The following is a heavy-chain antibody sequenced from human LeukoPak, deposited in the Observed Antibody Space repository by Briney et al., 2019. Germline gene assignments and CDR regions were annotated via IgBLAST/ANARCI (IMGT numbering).Heavy chain of an antibody. Sequence: SETLSLTCAVYGGSFSGYYWSWIRQPPGKGLEWIGEINHSGSTNYNPSLKSRVTISVDTSKNQFSLKLSSVTAADTAVYYCARPEPPMVRGVPRYFDTWGQGTMVTVSS. CDR2: INHSGST. V-gene: IGHV4-34*01. CDR1: GGSFSGYY. D-gene: IGHD3-10*01. J-gene: IGHJ3*02. CDR3: ARPEPPMVRGVPRYFDT.